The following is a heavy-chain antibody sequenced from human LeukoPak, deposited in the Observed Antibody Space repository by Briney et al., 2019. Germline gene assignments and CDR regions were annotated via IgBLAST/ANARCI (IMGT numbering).Heavy chain of an antibody. J-gene: IGHJ6*02. V-gene: IGHV1-18*01. Sequence: GASVKVSCKASGYAFSSYGITWVRQAPGQGLEWMGWISPYNSNTNYAQKLQGRVTITTDTSASTAYMELTSLRSDDTAVYYCARPGASGSYYLRDDYYYYGMDVWGQGTTVTVSS. D-gene: IGHD1-26*01. CDR3: ARPGASGSYYLRDDYYYYGMDV. CDR1: GYAFSSYG. CDR2: ISPYNSNT.